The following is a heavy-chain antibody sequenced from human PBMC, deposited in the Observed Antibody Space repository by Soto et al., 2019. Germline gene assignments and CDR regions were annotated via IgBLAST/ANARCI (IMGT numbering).Heavy chain of an antibody. CDR1: GFTFSSYS. CDR3: ARDTPPFTAVVVAATPA. D-gene: IGHD2-15*01. CDR2: ISSSSSTI. J-gene: IGHJ5*02. V-gene: IGHV3-48*02. Sequence: EVQLVESGGGLVQPGGSLRLSCAASGFTFSSYSMNWVRQAPGKGLEWVSYISSSSSTIYYADSVKGRFTISRDNAKNSLYLQMNSLRDEDAAVYYCARDTPPFTAVVVAATPAWGQGTLVTVAS.